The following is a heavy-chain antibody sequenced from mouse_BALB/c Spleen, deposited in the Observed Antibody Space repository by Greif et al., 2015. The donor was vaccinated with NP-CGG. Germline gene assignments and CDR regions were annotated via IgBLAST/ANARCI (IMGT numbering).Heavy chain of an antibody. CDR1: GFTFTDYY. CDR2: IRNKANGYTT. CDR3: AREYGNYFDY. D-gene: IGHD2-10*02. V-gene: IGHV7-3*02. J-gene: IGHJ2*01. Sequence: EVQVVESGGGLVQPGGSLRLPCATSGFTFTDYYVSWVRQPPGKALEWLGFIRNKANGYTTEYSASVKGRFTISRDNSQSILYLQMNTLRAEDSATYYCAREYGNYFDYWGQGTTLTVSS.